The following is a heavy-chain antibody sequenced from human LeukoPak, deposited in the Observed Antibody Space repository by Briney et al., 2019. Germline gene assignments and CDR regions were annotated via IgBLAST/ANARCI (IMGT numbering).Heavy chain of an antibody. CDR3: ARATTYFYGSVTYDWFDP. J-gene: IGHJ5*02. CDR1: GFTFSSYW. D-gene: IGHD3-10*01. CDR2: IESGGST. V-gene: IGHV3-74*01. Sequence: GGSLRLSCAASGFTFSSYWMHWVRQTPGKGLVWVSRIESGGSTIYADSVRGRFTISRDNAKNMVYLQMNSLRAEDTAMYYCARATTYFYGSVTYDWFDPWGQGTLVTVSS.